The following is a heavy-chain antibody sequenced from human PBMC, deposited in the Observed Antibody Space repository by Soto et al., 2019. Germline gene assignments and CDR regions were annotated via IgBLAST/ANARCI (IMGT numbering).Heavy chain of an antibody. J-gene: IGHJ4*02. Sequence: PAGSLRLSCAASGFTFSSYGMHWVRQAPGKGLEWVALISYDGSNKYYADSVKGRFTISRDNSKNTLYLQMNSLRAEDTAVYYCASMVRGVMAPLDYWGQGTLVTVSS. D-gene: IGHD3-10*01. CDR1: GFTFSSYG. V-gene: IGHV3-30*03. CDR2: ISYDGSNK. CDR3: ASMVRGVMAPLDY.